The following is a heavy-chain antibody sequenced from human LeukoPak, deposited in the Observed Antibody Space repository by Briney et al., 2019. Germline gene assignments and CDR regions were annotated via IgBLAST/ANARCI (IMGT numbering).Heavy chain of an antibody. CDR1: GFTFSSYW. CDR3: ARESYGGWFDP. D-gene: IGHD1-26*01. CDR2: INSDGSST. Sequence: GGSLRLSCAASGFTFSSYWMHWVRQAPGKGLVWVSRINSDGSSTSYADSVKGRFTISRDNAKNTLYLQMNSPRAEDTAVYYCARESYGGWFDPWGQGTLVTVSS. V-gene: IGHV3-74*01. J-gene: IGHJ5*02.